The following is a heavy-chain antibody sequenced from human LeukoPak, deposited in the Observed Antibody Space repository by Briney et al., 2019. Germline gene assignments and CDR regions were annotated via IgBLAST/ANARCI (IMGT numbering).Heavy chain of an antibody. V-gene: IGHV3-23*01. Sequence: SGGSLRLSCVGAGFTFSNYAMTRVRQAPGKGLGWVSGISGSGDRTYYADSVKGRFTISRDNSKNTLYLQMNSLTDDDSAVYYCAKDRIPVAGRQDIWDYWGQGTLVTVSS. J-gene: IGHJ4*02. CDR2: ISGSGDRT. D-gene: IGHD6-19*01. CDR1: GFTFSNYA. CDR3: AKDRIPVAGRQDIWDY.